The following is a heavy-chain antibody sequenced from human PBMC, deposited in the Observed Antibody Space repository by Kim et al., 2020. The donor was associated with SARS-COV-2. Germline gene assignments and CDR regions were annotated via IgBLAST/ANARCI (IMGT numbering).Heavy chain of an antibody. V-gene: IGHV3-33*01. D-gene: IGHD1-1*01. CDR1: GFTFSSYG. CDR3: ARDLGHNNYYFDY. CDR2: IWYDGSNK. Sequence: GGSLRLSCAASGFTFSSYGLHWVRQAPGKGLEWVALIWYDGSNKYYADSVKGRFTISRDNSKNTLYLQMNSLRAEDTAVYYCARDLGHNNYYFDYWGQGTLVTVSS. J-gene: IGHJ4*02.